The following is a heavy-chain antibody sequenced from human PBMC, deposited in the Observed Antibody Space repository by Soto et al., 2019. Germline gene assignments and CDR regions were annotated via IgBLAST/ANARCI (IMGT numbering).Heavy chain of an antibody. CDR2: ISSSSSYI. D-gene: IGHD3-9*01. J-gene: IGHJ4*02. Sequence: GGSLRLSCAGSGFTFISYSMNWVRQAPGKGLEWISSISSSSSYIYYADSLKGRFTISRDNAKNSLYLQMYSLRVEDTAVYYCAREGGPTYYDIVTGYYTTKGDYFDGWGQGTLVTVSS. V-gene: IGHV3-21*01. CDR1: GFTFISYS. CDR3: AREGGPTYYDIVTGYYTTKGDYFDG.